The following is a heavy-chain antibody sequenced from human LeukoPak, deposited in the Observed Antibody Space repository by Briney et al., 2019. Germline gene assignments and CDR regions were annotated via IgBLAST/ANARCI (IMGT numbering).Heavy chain of an antibody. J-gene: IGHJ4*02. Sequence: GGFLRLSCEASGFSFSAAWMTWVRQAPGKGLEWVATIKNGGSDKYYVDSVKGRFTLSRDNAKNSVYLQMNSLRVEDTAVYYCVNLGYSDGGQGTLVTVSS. CDR1: GFSFSAAW. V-gene: IGHV3-7*01. CDR2: IKNGGSDK. D-gene: IGHD5-12*01. CDR3: VNLGYSD.